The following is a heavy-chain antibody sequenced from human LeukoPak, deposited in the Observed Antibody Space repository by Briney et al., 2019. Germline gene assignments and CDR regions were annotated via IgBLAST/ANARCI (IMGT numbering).Heavy chain of an antibody. CDR2: INQDGSEI. J-gene: IGHJ2*01. V-gene: IGHV3-7*01. D-gene: IGHD3-22*01. Sequence: QSGGSLRLSCAASGFTFSNYWMSWVRQAPGEGLEWLANINQDGSEIYYVDSVKGRFTISRDNGKNSMYLQINSLRADDTALYYCARDQCSMMVVRTTNWYFDLWGRGTLVTVSS. CDR3: ARDQCSMMVVRTTNWYFDL. CDR1: GFTFSNYW.